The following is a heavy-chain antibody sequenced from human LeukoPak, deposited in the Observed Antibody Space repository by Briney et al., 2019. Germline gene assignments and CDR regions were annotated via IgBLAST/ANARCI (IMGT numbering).Heavy chain of an antibody. CDR2: IYYRGST. CDR3: ARGGDYGDLRYFDY. V-gene: IGHV4-59*01. D-gene: IGHD4-17*01. Sequence: SETLSLTCTVSGGSINNYYWSWIRQPPGKGLEWIGYIYYRGSTNYNPSPKSRVTFSVDTSKNQFSLKLNSVTAADTAVYYCARGGDYGDLRYFDYWGQGTLVTVSS. J-gene: IGHJ4*02. CDR1: GGSINNYY.